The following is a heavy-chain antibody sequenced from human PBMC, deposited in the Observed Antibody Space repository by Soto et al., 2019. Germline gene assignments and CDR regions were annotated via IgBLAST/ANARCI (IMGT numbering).Heavy chain of an antibody. CDR3: AKTMAMVRGVKGGFDQ. Sequence: SETLSLTCAVYGGSFSGYYWSWIRQPPGKGLEWIGEINHSGSTNYNPSLKSRVTISVDTSKNQFSLKLSSVTAADTAVYYCAKTMAMVRGVKGGFDQWGQGTMGTFS. J-gene: IGHJ5*02. V-gene: IGHV4-34*01. CDR1: GGSFSGYY. D-gene: IGHD3-10*01. CDR2: INHSGST.